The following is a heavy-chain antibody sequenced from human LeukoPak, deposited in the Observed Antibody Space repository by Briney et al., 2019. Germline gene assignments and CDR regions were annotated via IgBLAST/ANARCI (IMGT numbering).Heavy chain of an antibody. CDR3: ARTMVRGVIEAFDY. Sequence: PGGSLRLSCAASGFTFSSYSMNWVRQAPGKGLEWVSSISSSSSYIYYADSVKGRFTISRDNAKNSLYLQMNSLRAEDTAVYYCARTMVRGVIEAFDYWGQGTLVTVSS. CDR1: GFTFSSYS. V-gene: IGHV3-21*01. D-gene: IGHD3-10*01. J-gene: IGHJ4*02. CDR2: ISSSSSYI.